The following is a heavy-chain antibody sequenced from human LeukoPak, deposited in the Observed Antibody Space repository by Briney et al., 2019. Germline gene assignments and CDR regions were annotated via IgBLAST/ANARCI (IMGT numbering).Heavy chain of an antibody. V-gene: IGHV3-7*04. CDR1: GFTFSNHW. CDR2: IKHDGSDK. Sequence: GGSLRLSCAASGFTFSNHWMTWVRQAPGKGLEWVAHIKHDGSDKYYVDSVKGRFSICRDNAKNSLYLQMTSLRAEDTAVYYCARIVIAVPGRDWFDPWGQGTLVTVSS. D-gene: IGHD6-19*01. J-gene: IGHJ5*02. CDR3: ARIVIAVPGRDWFDP.